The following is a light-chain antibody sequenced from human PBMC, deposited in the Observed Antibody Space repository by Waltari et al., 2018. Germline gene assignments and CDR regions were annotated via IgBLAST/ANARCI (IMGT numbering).Light chain of an antibody. J-gene: IGLJ3*02. CDR1: SYHVRPNY. V-gene: IGLV1-44*01. CDR2: DNN. Sequence: QSVLTQPPSTFGPLGQRVIISCSGSSYHVRPNYVSLYQQLPGTAPTLLIYDNNRRPSGVPDRFSGSKSGTSASLAISGLQSEDEADYYGAAWDDSLNAWRFGGGTKLTVL. CDR3: AAWDDSLNAWR.